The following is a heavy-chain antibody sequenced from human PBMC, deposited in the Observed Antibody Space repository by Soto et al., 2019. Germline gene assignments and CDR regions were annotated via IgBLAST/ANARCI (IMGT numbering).Heavy chain of an antibody. CDR3: ARDVHYYDSSGYYYVPATWFDP. Sequence: SETLSLTCTVSGGSISSYYWSWIRQPPGKGLEWIGYIYYSGSTNYNPSLKSRVTTSVDTSKNQFSLKLSSVTAADTAVYYCARDVHYYDSSGYYYVPATWFDPWGQGTLVTVSS. J-gene: IGHJ5*02. CDR2: IYYSGST. CDR1: GGSISSYY. D-gene: IGHD3-22*01. V-gene: IGHV4-59*01.